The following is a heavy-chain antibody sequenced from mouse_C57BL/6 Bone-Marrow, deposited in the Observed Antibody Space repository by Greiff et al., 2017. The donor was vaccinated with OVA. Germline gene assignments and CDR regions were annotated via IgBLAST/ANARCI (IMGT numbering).Heavy chain of an antibody. V-gene: IGHV1-66*01. CDR2: IYPGSGNT. CDR3: TREIYDDPHSVYCYAMDY. J-gene: IGHJ4*01. Sequence: QVQLQQSGPELVKPGASVKISCKASGYSFTSYYIHWVKQRPGQGLEWIGWIYPGSGNTKYYEKFKGKATLTADPSSSTAYMPLSSLTSEDSAVYYSTREIYDDPHSVYCYAMDYWGQGTSVTVSA. D-gene: IGHD2-4*01. CDR1: GYSFTSYY.